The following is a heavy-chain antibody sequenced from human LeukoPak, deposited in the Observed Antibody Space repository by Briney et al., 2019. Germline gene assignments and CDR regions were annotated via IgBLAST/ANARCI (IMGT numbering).Heavy chain of an antibody. J-gene: IGHJ4*02. D-gene: IGHD3-10*01. Sequence: PSETLSLTCTVSGVSIGSYYWSWFRQPPGKGLEWIGYIYYTGTINYNPSLKSRLTSSLDTSKNQVSLRLSYVTAADTAVYYCARHYASGTYPLDSWGQGTLVTVSS. CDR1: GVSIGSYY. CDR3: ARHYASGTYPLDS. CDR2: IYYTGTI. V-gene: IGHV4-59*08.